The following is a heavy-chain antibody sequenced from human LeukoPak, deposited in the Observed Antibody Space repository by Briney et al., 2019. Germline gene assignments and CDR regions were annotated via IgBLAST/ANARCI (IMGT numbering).Heavy chain of an antibody. V-gene: IGHV3-11*06. CDR3: ARGSRYYFDY. CDR1: GFTFSDYQ. CDR2: ITSSGTYT. D-gene: IGHD6-13*01. Sequence: GGSLRLSCAASGFTFSDYQLSWIRQAPGKGLERISYITSSGTYTNYADSVKGRFTISRDNAKNSLYLQMNSLRAEDTAVYYCARGSRYYFDYWGQGSLVTVSS. J-gene: IGHJ4*02.